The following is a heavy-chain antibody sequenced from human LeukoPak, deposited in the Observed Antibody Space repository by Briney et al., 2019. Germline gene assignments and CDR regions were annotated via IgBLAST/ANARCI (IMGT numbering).Heavy chain of an antibody. CDR3: TSWGDTTAEYFQP. CDR1: GFTFNRCW. CDR2: INPDGRDT. Sequence: GGSLRLSCVVSGFTFNRCWMNWVRQAPGKGLEWVAHINPDGRDTYYVDSVKGRFTISRDNAQNSMYLQMNSLRVEDTAVYYCTSWGDTTAEYFQPWGKGTLVTVSS. D-gene: IGHD2-21*02. J-gene: IGHJ1*01. V-gene: IGHV3-7*01.